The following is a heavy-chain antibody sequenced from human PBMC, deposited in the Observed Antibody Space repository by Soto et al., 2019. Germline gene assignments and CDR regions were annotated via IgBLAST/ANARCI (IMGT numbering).Heavy chain of an antibody. CDR2: IYSGGTT. CDR3: ARDSLQYYGMDV. CDR1: GFTVSSNY. Sequence: HPGGSLRLSCAASGFTVSSNYMSWVRQAPGKGLEWVSVIYSGGTTYYADFVKGRFTISRDNSKNTLYFQMNSLRAEDTAVYYCARDSLQYYGMDVWGQGTKVTVSS. J-gene: IGHJ6*02. D-gene: IGHD4-4*01. V-gene: IGHV3-53*01.